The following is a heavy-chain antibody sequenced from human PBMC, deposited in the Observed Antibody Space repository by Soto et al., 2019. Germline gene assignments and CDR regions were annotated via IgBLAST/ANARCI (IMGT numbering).Heavy chain of an antibody. CDR2: IYHSGST. Sequence: QLQLQESGPGLVKPSETLSLTCTVSGGSISSSSYYWGWIRQPPGKGLEWIGSIYHSGSTYYNPSLTSRVTISVDTSKSQFSLKLSSVTAADTAVYYCANQYSSGWYYFDYWGQGTLVTVSS. CDR1: GGSISSSSYY. V-gene: IGHV4-39*01. CDR3: ANQYSSGWYYFDY. D-gene: IGHD6-19*01. J-gene: IGHJ4*02.